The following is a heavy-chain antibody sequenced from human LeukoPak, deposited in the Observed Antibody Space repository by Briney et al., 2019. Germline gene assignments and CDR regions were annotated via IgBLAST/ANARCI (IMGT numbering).Heavy chain of an antibody. J-gene: IGHJ4*02. D-gene: IGHD2-15*01. CDR2: INGDGSTT. CDR1: GFTFSSYW. V-gene: IGHV3-74*01. Sequence: GGSLRLSCAASGFTFSSYWMHWIRQVPGKGLVWVSHINGDGSTTTYADSVKGRFTISRDNAENTVYLQMNSLRAQDTARYYCARGVLGSRKGSSCFRWEYWGQGTLVTDSS. CDR3: ARGVLGSRKGSSCFRWEY.